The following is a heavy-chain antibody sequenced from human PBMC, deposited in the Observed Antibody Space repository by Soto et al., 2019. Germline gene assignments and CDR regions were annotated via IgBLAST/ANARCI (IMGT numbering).Heavy chain of an antibody. Sequence: SVKVSCQASGGTFSSYAISWVRQAPGQGLEWMGGIIPIFGTANYAQKFQGRVTITADESTSTAYMELSSLRSEDTAVYYCARAETIFGVVISQNWFDPWGKGTLVPVSS. J-gene: IGHJ5*02. D-gene: IGHD3-3*01. CDR1: GGTFSSYA. CDR3: ARAETIFGVVISQNWFDP. CDR2: IIPIFGTA. V-gene: IGHV1-69*13.